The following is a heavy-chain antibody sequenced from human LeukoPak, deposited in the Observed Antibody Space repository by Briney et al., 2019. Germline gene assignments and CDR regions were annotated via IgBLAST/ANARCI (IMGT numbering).Heavy chain of an antibody. D-gene: IGHD6-19*01. Sequence: GGSLRLSCAASGFAVSSNYMSWVRQAPGKGLEWVSVIYSGGSTYYADPVKGRFTISRDNSKNTLYLQMNSLRAEDTAVYYCARSGDSSGWQFDIWGQGTMVTVSS. J-gene: IGHJ3*02. CDR3: ARSGDSSGWQFDI. CDR2: IYSGGST. V-gene: IGHV3-66*01. CDR1: GFAVSSNY.